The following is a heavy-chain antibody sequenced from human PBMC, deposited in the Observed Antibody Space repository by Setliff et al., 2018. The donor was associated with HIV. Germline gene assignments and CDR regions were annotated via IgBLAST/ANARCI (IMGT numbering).Heavy chain of an antibody. CDR1: GGSISSYY. CDR2: IYYSGST. Sequence: PSETLSLTCTVSGGSISSYYWSWIRQPPGKGLEWIGYIYYSGSTNYNPSLKSRVTISVDTSKNQFSLKLSSVTAADTAVHYCARHKSQPYYFDYWGQGTLVTVSS. V-gene: IGHV4-59*08. J-gene: IGHJ4*02. CDR3: ARHKSQPYYFDY.